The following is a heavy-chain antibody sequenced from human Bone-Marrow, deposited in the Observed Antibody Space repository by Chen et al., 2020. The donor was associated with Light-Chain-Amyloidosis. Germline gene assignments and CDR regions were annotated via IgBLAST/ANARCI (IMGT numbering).Heavy chain of an antibody. CDR3: ARDRDYYDILSYFDY. D-gene: IGHD3-9*01. V-gene: IGHV3-30*01. CDR2: ISYDGSNK. J-gene: IGHJ4*02. Sequence: QVQLVESGGGVVQPGRSLRLSCAASGFTFSSYAMHWVRQAPGKGLERVAVISYDGSNKYYADSVKGRFTISRDNSKNTLYLQMNSLRAEDTAVYYCARDRDYYDILSYFDYWGQGTLVTVSS. CDR1: GFTFSSYA.